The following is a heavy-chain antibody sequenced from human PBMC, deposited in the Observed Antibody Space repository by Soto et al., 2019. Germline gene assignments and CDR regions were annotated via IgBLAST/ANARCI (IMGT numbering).Heavy chain of an antibody. CDR3: AKNLLWFGESSRWGMDV. J-gene: IGHJ6*02. Sequence: GGSLRLSCAASGFTFISYGMHWVRQAPGKGLEWVAVISYDGSNKYYADSVKGRFTISRDNSKNTLYLQMNSLRAEDTAVYYCAKNLLWFGESSRWGMDVWGQGTTVTVSS. CDR2: ISYDGSNK. D-gene: IGHD3-10*01. CDR1: GFTFISYG. V-gene: IGHV3-30*18.